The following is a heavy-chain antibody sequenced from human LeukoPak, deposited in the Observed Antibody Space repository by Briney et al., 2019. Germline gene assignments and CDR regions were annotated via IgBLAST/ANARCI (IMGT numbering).Heavy chain of an antibody. CDR1: GFTFSDYY. CDR2: ISSSGSTI. V-gene: IGHV3-11*01. CDR3: ARGDGSGSYHYYYYGMDV. D-gene: IGHD3-10*01. Sequence: GGSLRLSCAASGFTFSDYYMSWIRQAPGKGLEWVSYISSSGSTIYYADSVKGRFTISRDNAKNSLYLQMNSLRAEDTAVYYCARGDGSGSYHYYYYGMDVWGQGTTVTVSS. J-gene: IGHJ6*02.